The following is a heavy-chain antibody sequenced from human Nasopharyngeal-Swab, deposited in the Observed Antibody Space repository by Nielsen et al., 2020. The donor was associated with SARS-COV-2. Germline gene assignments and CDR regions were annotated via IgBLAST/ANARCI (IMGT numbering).Heavy chain of an antibody. D-gene: IGHD3-10*01. Sequence: WMRQHPGTGLEWLGEINHSGSTNYNPSLKSRVTISVDTSKNQFSLKLSSVTAADTAVYYCARGRRVVRGVIITNYYYYYYMDVWGKGTTVTVSS. J-gene: IGHJ6*03. CDR2: INHSGST. V-gene: IGHV4-34*01. CDR3: ARGRRVVRGVIITNYYYYYYMDV.